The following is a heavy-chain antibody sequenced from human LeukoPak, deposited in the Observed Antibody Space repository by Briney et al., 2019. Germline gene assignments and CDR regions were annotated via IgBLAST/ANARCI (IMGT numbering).Heavy chain of an antibody. CDR3: AKWGLGVQLWSPALDGMDV. CDR2: ISGSGGST. V-gene: IGHV3-23*01. CDR1: GFTFSSYA. D-gene: IGHD5-18*01. J-gene: IGHJ6*02. Sequence: GGSLRLSCAASGFTFSSYAMSWVRQAPGKGLEWVSAISGSGGSTYYADSVKGRFTISRDNSKNTLYLQMNSLRAEDTAVYYCAKWGLGVQLWSPALDGMDVWGQGTTVTVSS.